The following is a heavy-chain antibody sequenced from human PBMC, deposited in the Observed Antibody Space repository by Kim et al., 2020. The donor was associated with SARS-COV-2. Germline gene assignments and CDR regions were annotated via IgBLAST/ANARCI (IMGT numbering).Heavy chain of an antibody. CDR3: AILGWYGWDWFDP. J-gene: IGHJ5*02. V-gene: IGHV3-48*02. Sequence: YADSVKGRFTISRDNAKNSLYLQMNSLRDEDTAVYYCAILGWYGWDWFDPWGQGTLVTVSS. D-gene: IGHD6-19*01.